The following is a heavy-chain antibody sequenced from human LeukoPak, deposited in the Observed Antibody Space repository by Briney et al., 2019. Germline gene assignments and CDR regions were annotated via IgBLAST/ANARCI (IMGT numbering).Heavy chain of an antibody. D-gene: IGHD3-16*01. CDR1: GGSISSYY. Sequence: PSETLSLTRTVSGGSISSYYWSWIRQPPGKGLEWIGYIYYSGSTNYNPSLKSRVTISVDTSKNQFSLKLSSVTAADTAVYYCASGLIPAEYFQHWGQGTLVTVSS. V-gene: IGHV4-59*08. J-gene: IGHJ1*01. CDR2: IYYSGST. CDR3: ASGLIPAEYFQH.